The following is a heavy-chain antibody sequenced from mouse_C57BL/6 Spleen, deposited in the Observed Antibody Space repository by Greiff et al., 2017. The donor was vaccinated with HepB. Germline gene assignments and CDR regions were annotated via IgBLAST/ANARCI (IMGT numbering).Heavy chain of an antibody. J-gene: IGHJ1*03. CDR1: GFSLTSYG. CDR2: IWRGGST. CDR3: AKSYYGSSIGYFDV. D-gene: IGHD1-1*01. V-gene: IGHV2-5*01. Sequence: VKLVESGPGLVQPSQSLSITCTVSGFSLTSYGVHWVRQSPGKGLEWLGVIWRGGSTDYNAAFMSRLSITKDNSKSQVFFKMNSLQADDTAIYYCAKSYYGSSIGYFDVWGTGTTVTVSS.